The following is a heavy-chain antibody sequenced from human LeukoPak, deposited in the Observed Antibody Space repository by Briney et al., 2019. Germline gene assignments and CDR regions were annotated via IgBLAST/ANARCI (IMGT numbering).Heavy chain of an antibody. CDR2: ISAYNGNT. J-gene: IGHJ3*01. CDR1: NYTFSSLGSGNSFISFA. CDR3: ARGPSEYSSSSDTFDV. V-gene: IGHV1-18*01. D-gene: IGHD6-6*01. Sequence: GASVKVSCKASNYTFSSLGSGNSFISFAISWVRQAPGQGLEWMGWISAYNGNTNYAQKLQGRVTMTRDMSTSTVYMELSSLRSEDTAVYYCARGPSEYSSSSDTFDVWGQGTMVTVSS.